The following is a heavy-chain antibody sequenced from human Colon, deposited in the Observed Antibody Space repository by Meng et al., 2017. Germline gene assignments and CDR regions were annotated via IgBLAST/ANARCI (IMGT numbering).Heavy chain of an antibody. V-gene: IGHV3-30*01. J-gene: IGHJ5*02. D-gene: IGHD3-16*01. CDR2: ISYDGSQK. CDR3: ARDYGGPQWFAP. CDR1: GFDFTSYA. Sequence: VHMGEFGGDVVQPGRSLRLSCATSGFDFTSYAMHWVRQAPGKGLEWVAVISYDGSQKFYADSVKGRFTISRDFSKSTVSLQMDSLRVEDTAMYYCARDYGGPQWFAPWGQGTLVTVSS.